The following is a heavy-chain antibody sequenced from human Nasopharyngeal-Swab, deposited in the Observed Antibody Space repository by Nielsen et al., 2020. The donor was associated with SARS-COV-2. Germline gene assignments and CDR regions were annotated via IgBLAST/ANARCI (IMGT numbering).Heavy chain of an antibody. V-gene: IGHV3-48*04. CDR3: ARRLGRLRWSKDGMDV. Sequence: VRQMPGKRLEWVSYISSSSSTIYYADSVKGRFTISRDNAKNSLYLQMNSLRAEDTAVYYCARRLGRLRWSKDGMDVWGQGTTVTVSS. CDR2: ISSSSSTI. D-gene: IGHD4-23*01. J-gene: IGHJ6*02.